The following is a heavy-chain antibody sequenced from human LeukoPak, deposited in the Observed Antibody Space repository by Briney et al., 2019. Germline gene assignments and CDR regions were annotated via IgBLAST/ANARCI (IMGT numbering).Heavy chain of an antibody. CDR3: AKVEGIAAAGTLDNWFDP. J-gene: IGHJ5*02. CDR1: GFTFSSYA. Sequence: GGSLRLSCAASGFTFSSYAMSWVRQAPGKGLEWVSSISGSGGGTYYADSVKGRFTISRDNSKNTLYLQMNSLRAEDTAVYYCAKVEGIAAAGTLDNWFDPWGQGTLVTVSS. V-gene: IGHV3-23*01. D-gene: IGHD6-13*01. CDR2: ISGSGGGT.